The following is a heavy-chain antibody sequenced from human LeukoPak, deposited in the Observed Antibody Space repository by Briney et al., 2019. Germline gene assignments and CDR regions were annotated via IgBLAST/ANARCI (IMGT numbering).Heavy chain of an antibody. Sequence: SETLSLTCTVSGHSISSGYYWGWIRQPPGKGLEWIGNIYHSGSTYYNPSLKSRVTIAVDTSKNQFSLKLSSVTAADTAVYYCARTPLSSGWYFRKYNWFDPWGQGTLVTVSS. CDR3: ARTPLSSGWYFRKYNWFDP. D-gene: IGHD6-19*01. J-gene: IGHJ5*02. V-gene: IGHV4-38-2*02. CDR1: GHSISSGYY. CDR2: IYHSGST.